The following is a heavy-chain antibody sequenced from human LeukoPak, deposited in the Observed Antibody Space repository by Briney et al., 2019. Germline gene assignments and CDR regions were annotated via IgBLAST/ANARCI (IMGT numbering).Heavy chain of an antibody. CDR2: IIPIFGTA. CDR1: GGTFSSYA. J-gene: IGHJ4*02. V-gene: IGHV1-69*13. Sequence: ASVKVSCKASGGTFSSYAISWVRQAPGQGLEWMGGIIPIFGTANYAQKFQGRVTITADESTSTAYMELSSLKASDTAMYYCARHPLAAAGPYYFDYWGQGTLVTVSS. CDR3: ARHPLAAAGPYYFDY. D-gene: IGHD6-13*01.